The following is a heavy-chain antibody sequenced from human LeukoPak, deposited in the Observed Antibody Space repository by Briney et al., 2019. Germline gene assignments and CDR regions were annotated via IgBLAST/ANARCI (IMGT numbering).Heavy chain of an antibody. D-gene: IGHD1-7*01. CDR1: GFTFSSYA. CDR3: AKGVTGTTFDY. CDR2: ISYDGSNK. V-gene: IGHV3-30*01. J-gene: IGHJ4*02. Sequence: GGSLRLSCAASGFTFSSYAMHWVRQAPGKGLEWVAVISYDGSNKYYADSVKGRFTISRDNSKNTLYLQMNSLRAEDTAVYYCAKGVTGTTFDYLGQGTLVTVSS.